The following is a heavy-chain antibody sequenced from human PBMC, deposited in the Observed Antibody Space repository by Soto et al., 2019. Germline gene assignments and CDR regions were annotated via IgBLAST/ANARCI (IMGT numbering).Heavy chain of an antibody. CDR1: GFTFSSYA. Sequence: PGGSLRLSCAASGFTFSSYAMSWVRQAPGKGLEWVSAISGSSSYIYYADSVKGRFTISRDNAKNSLYLQMNSLRAEDTAVYYCARDSYSGGDYYYYGMDVWGQGTTVTVSS. D-gene: IGHD2-15*01. V-gene: IGHV3-21*01. CDR2: ISGSSSYI. CDR3: ARDSYSGGDYYYYGMDV. J-gene: IGHJ6*02.